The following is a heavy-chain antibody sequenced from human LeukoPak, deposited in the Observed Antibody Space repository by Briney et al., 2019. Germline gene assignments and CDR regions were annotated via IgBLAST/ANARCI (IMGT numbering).Heavy chain of an antibody. CDR3: ARRRAGRDWFDP. Sequence: TLSLTCTVSGGSISSGGYYWSWIRQHPGKGLEWIGYIYYSGSTYYNPSLKSRVTISVDTSKNQFSLKLSSVTATDTAVYYCARRRAGRDWFDPWGQGTLVTVSS. J-gene: IGHJ5*02. D-gene: IGHD6-19*01. V-gene: IGHV4-31*03. CDR1: GGSISSGGYY. CDR2: IYYSGST.